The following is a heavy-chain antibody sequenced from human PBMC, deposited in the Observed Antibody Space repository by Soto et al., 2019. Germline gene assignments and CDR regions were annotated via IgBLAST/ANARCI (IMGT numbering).Heavy chain of an antibody. V-gene: IGHV3-48*02. CDR2: ISSLSSPR. Sequence: GGSLRLSCAASGFTFSGYSMNWVRQAPGKGLEWVSYISSLSSPRYYAESVEGRFIISRDNAKSSLYLQMNSLRDEDTAVYFCAREDILGARSFDYWGQGTLVTVSS. CDR1: GFTFSGYS. D-gene: IGHD1-26*01. J-gene: IGHJ4*02. CDR3: AREDILGARSFDY.